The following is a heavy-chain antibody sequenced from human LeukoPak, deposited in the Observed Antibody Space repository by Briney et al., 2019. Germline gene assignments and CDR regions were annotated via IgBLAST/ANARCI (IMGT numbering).Heavy chain of an antibody. J-gene: IGHJ4*02. CDR1: GGSFSGYY. V-gene: IGHV4-34*01. Sequence: PSETLSLTCAVYGGSFSGYYWSWIRQPPGKGLEWIGEINHSGSTNYNPSLKSRVTISVDTSKNQFSLKLSSVTAADTAVYYCARGGRFGARRSVVVAATGIHGTSCSYWGQGTLVTVSS. D-gene: IGHD2-15*01. CDR3: ARGGRFGARRSVVVAATGIHGTSCSY. CDR2: INHSGST.